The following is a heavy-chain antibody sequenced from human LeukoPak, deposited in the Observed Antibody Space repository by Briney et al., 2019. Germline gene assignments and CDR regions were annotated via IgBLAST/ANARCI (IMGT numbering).Heavy chain of an antibody. V-gene: IGHV3-74*01. Sequence: GGSLRLSCAASGVPVSDYYTHWVRQAPGKGPVWVSRIGSDGGGTSYADSVKGRFTISRDNFKNTLYLQMNSLRAEDTAIYYCAKDLDYWGQGTLVTVSS. CDR1: GVPVSDYY. CDR2: IGSDGGGT. CDR3: AKDLDY. J-gene: IGHJ4*02.